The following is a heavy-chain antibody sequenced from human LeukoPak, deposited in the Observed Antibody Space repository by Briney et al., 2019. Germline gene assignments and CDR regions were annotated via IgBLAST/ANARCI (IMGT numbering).Heavy chain of an antibody. CDR3: ARGGDYGSGSYYKDY. V-gene: IGHV4-4*07. J-gene: IGHJ4*02. CDR2: IYTSGSI. Sequence: SETLSLTCTLSGGSISSYYWSWIRQPAGKGLEWIGRIYTSGSINYNPSLKSRVTMSVDTSKSQFSLKLSSVTAADTAVYYCARGGDYGSGSYYKDYWGQGTLVTFSS. CDR1: GGSISSYY. D-gene: IGHD3-10*01.